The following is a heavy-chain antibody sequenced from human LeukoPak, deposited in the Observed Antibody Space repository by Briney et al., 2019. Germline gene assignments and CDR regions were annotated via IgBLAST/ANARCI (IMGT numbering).Heavy chain of an antibody. CDR3: AKDIGLLYPYHYGKDV. V-gene: IGHV3-9*02. D-gene: IGHD2-8*01. J-gene: IGHJ6*02. CDR1: GFISGDYA. Sequence: GGSLRLSCAASGFISGDYAMHWVRQGPGKGLEWVSGISWDSGSIGYADSVKGRFTISRDNAKNSLYLQMNSLRAEDTALHYCAKDIGLLYPYHYGKDVWGQGTTVTVSS. CDR2: ISWDSGSI.